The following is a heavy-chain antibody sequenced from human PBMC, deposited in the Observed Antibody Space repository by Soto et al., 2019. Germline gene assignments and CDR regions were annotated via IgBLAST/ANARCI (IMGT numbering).Heavy chain of an antibody. Sequence: KASETLSLTCAVYGGSFSGYYWTWIRQSPGTGLEWIGEINHSGSTNYNPSLKSRVTISVDTSKNQFSLKLTSVTAADTAVYYCARDKITGLFDYWGQGTLVTVSS. CDR1: GGSFSGYY. CDR3: ARDKITGLFDY. V-gene: IGHV4-34*01. D-gene: IGHD2-8*02. J-gene: IGHJ4*02. CDR2: INHSGST.